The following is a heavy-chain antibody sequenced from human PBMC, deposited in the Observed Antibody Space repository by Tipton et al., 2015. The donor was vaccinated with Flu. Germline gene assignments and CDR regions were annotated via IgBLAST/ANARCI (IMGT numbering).Heavy chain of an antibody. D-gene: IGHD3-16*01. Sequence: LSLTCSVSGGAITSSSYYWGWIRQPLGRGLEWVGSIYYTGYSYHNPSLKSRLAMSIDTSKNQFSLRLSSMTAADTAVYYCAKVKFGWVESWAQGTLVTVSS. V-gene: IGHV4-39*07. J-gene: IGHJ5*01. CDR2: IYYTGYS. CDR3: AKVKFGWVES. CDR1: GGAITSSSYY.